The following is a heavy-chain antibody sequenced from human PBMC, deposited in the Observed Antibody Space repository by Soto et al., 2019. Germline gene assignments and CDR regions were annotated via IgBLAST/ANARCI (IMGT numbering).Heavy chain of an antibody. D-gene: IGHD6-13*01. Sequence: QITLKESGPTLVKPTQTLTLTCTFSGFSLSTRRVGVGWIRQPPGKALEWLALIYWDDDKRCSPSLKSRLTITKDTSKNQVVLIMTNMGPVDTATYYCAHSTYSSSWYGDAFDIWGQGTMVTVSS. CDR3: AHSTYSSSWYGDAFDI. V-gene: IGHV2-5*02. CDR2: IYWDDDK. CDR1: GFSLSTRRVG. J-gene: IGHJ3*02.